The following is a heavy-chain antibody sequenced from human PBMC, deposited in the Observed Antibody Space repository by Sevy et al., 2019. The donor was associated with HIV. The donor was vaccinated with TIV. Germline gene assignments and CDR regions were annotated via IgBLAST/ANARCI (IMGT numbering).Heavy chain of an antibody. J-gene: IGHJ6*02. V-gene: IGHV3-11*01. Sequence: GGSLRLSCVASGFTFSDYYMSWIRQAPGKGLEWVSYISSSGSTIYYAYSVKGRFTISRDNAKNSLYLQMNSLRAEDTAVYYCARDYCSSTSCYMYYYYYYGMDVWGQGTTVTVSS. CDR1: GFTFSDYY. CDR2: ISSSGSTI. CDR3: ARDYCSSTSCYMYYYYYYGMDV. D-gene: IGHD2-2*02.